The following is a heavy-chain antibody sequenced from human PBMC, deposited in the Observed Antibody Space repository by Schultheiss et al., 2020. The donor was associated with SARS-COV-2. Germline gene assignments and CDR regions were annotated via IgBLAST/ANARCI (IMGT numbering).Heavy chain of an antibody. V-gene: IGHV4-39*07. Sequence: SETLSLTCTVSGGSISSSSYYWSWIRQPPGKGLEWIGSIYHSGSTYYNPSLKSRVTISVDTSKNQFSLKLSSVTAADTAVYYCARGASSPGERYFDYWGQGTLVTVSS. CDR1: GGSISSSSYY. CDR3: ARGASSPGERYFDY. D-gene: IGHD7-27*01. J-gene: IGHJ4*02. CDR2: IYHSGST.